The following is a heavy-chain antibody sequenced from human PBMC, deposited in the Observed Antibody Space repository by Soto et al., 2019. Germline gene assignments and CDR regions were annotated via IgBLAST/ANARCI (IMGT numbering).Heavy chain of an antibody. CDR3: ARHRDDDGRQFDWLLGFYNWFDP. D-gene: IGHD3-9*01. V-gene: IGHV4-39*01. Sequence: PSETLSLTCTVSGGSISSSSYYWGWIRQPPGKGLEWIGSIYYSGSTYYNPSLKSRVTISVDTSKNQFSLKLSSVTAADTAVYYCARHRDDDGRQFDWLLGFYNWFDPWGQGTLVTVSS. J-gene: IGHJ5*02. CDR1: GGSISSSSYY. CDR2: IYYSGST.